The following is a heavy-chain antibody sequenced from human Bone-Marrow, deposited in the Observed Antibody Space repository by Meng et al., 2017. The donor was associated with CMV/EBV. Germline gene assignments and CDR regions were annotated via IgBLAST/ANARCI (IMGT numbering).Heavy chain of an antibody. J-gene: IGHJ6*02. Sequence: ASVKVSCKASGYTFTSYAMNWVRQAPGKGLEWMGWISAYNGNTNYAQKLQGRVTMTTDTSTSTAYMELRSLRSDDTAVYYCARDAYGFGPLYYYYGMDFWGQGNTVTVSS. V-gene: IGHV1-18*01. D-gene: IGHD3-10*01. CDR3: ARDAYGFGPLYYYYGMDF. CDR2: ISAYNGNT. CDR1: GYTFTSYA.